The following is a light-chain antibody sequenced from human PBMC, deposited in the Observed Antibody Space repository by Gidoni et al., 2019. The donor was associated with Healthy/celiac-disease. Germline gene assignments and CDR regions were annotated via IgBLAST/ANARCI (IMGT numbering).Light chain of an antibody. CDR3: AAWDDSLSGRGV. V-gene: IGLV1-47*01. J-gene: IGLJ3*02. CDR2: RNN. Sequence: QSVRTQPPSASGTPGQRVTISCSGSSSNIGSNYVYWYQQLPGTAPKLLIYRNNQRPSGVPARFSGSKSGTSASLAISGLRSEDEADYYCAAWDDSLSGRGVFGGGTKLTVL. CDR1: SSNIGSNY.